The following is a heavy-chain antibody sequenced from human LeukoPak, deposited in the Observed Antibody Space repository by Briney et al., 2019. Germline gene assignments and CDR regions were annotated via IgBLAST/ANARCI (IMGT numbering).Heavy chain of an antibody. Sequence: SETLSLTCAVYGGSFSGYYWSWIRQPPGKGLEWIGEINHSGSTNYNPSLKSRVTISVDTSKNQFSLKLSSVTAADTAVYYYARKGGYYMDVWGKGTTVTVSS. J-gene: IGHJ6*03. CDR1: GGSFSGYY. CDR3: ARKGGYYMDV. D-gene: IGHD1-26*01. V-gene: IGHV4-34*01. CDR2: INHSGST.